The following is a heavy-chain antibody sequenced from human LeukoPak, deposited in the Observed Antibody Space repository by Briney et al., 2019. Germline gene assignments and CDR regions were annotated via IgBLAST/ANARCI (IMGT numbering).Heavy chain of an antibody. V-gene: IGHV4-59*01. D-gene: IGHD1-26*01. Sequence: PLDTLSLTCTLSGVSMSSYYWSWIRQPPGEELEWSWYIYYSGSTNSNPSLTCGVTISVDTSKNQFSVKLSSVTAADTAVYYCARDSVGATFDYWGQGTLVTVAS. J-gene: IGHJ4*02. CDR1: GVSMSSYY. CDR3: ARDSVGATFDY. CDR2: IYYSGST.